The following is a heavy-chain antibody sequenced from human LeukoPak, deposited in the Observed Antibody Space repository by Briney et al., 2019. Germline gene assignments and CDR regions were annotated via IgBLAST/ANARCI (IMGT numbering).Heavy chain of an antibody. V-gene: IGHV1-69*05. CDR2: IIPIFGTA. Sequence: SVKVSCKASGGTFSSYAISWVRQAPGQGLEWVGGIIPIFGTATYAQKFQGRVTITTDESTSTAYMELSSLRSEDTAVYYCARDKVSGRGEVANWFDPWGQGTLVTVSS. CDR1: GGTFSSYA. J-gene: IGHJ5*02. D-gene: IGHD6-19*01. CDR3: ARDKVSGRGEVANWFDP.